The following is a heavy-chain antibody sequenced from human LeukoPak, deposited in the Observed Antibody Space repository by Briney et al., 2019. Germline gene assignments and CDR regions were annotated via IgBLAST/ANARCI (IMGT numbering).Heavy chain of an antibody. CDR1: GGTFSSYA. J-gene: IGHJ4*02. V-gene: IGHV1-69*13. CDR3: AREIAAAGTLAIYYFDY. Sequence: SVKVSCKASGGTFSSYAISWVRQAPGQGLEWVGGIIPIFGTANYAQKFQGRVTITADESTSTAYMELSSLRSEDTAVYYCAREIAAAGTLAIYYFDYWGQGTLVTVSS. CDR2: IIPIFGTA. D-gene: IGHD6-13*01.